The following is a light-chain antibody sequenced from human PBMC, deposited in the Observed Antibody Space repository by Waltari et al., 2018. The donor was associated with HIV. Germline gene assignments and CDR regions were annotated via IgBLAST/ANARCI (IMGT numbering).Light chain of an antibody. V-gene: IGLV1-44*01. CDR2: NNN. CDR3: AVWDDSLNVWL. Sequence: QSTLTQPPSASGTPGQRITVSCSGSSSNIGTNSVNWYQQLPRTAPKPIIYNNNQRPSGVPDRFSGSKSGTSASLAITGLQSEDEADYYCAVWDDSLNVWLFGGGTKLTVL. CDR1: SSNIGTNS. J-gene: IGLJ3*02.